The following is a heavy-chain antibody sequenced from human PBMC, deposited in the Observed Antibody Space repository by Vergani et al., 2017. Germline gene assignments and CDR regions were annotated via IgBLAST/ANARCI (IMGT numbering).Heavy chain of an antibody. CDR3: AKNPGISTTRHYCTMDV. V-gene: IGHV3-11*04. CDR2: ISPGASTV. Sequence: LEESGGGSVKPGGSLRLSCAASGFKFSDYYMSWIRQAPGKGLEWVSHISPGASTVSYTDSVTGRLTVSRDNDNNSLTLDMTTLRVEDTAVYYCAKNPGISTTRHYCTMDVWGRGTTVTVSS. J-gene: IGHJ6*02. CDR1: GFKFSDYY. D-gene: IGHD1-1*01.